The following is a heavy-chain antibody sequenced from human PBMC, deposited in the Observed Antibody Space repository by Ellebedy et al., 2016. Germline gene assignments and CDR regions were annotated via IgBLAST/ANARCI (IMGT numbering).Heavy chain of an antibody. CDR3: ARDRDRSGLYPFDY. V-gene: IGHV1-69*13. CDR2: IIPIFGTA. D-gene: IGHD3-22*01. J-gene: IGHJ4*02. CDR1: GGTFSSYA. Sequence: ASVKVSCKASGGTFSSYAVSWVRQAPGQGLEWMGGIIPIFGTANYAQKFQGRVTITADESTSTAYLELSSLRSEDTAVYYCARDRDRSGLYPFDYWGQGTLVTVSA.